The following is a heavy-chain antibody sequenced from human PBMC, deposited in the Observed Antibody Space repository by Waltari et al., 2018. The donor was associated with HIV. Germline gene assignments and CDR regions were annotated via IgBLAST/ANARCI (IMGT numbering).Heavy chain of an antibody. CDR1: GYTVTDLS. CDR3: AITTVVPPPLDY. CDR2: FDPEDGET. Sequence: QVQVVQSGAEVKKPGASVKVSCKVSGYTVTDLSLYWVRQAPGKGLEWMGGFDPEDGETFYAQKFQGRLTMTEDTSTDTAYMELSSLRSEDTAVYYCAITTVVPPPLDYWGQGTLVTVSS. J-gene: IGHJ4*02. V-gene: IGHV1-24*01. D-gene: IGHD2-2*01.